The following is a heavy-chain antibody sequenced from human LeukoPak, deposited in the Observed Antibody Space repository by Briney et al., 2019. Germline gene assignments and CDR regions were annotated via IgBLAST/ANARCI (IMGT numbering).Heavy chain of an antibody. CDR3: ARALYGGNTFDY. D-gene: IGHD4-23*01. V-gene: IGHV3-7*01. J-gene: IGHJ4*02. CDR2: IKQDGSEK. Sequence: PGGSLRLSCAASGLTFSSYWMSWVRQAPGKGLEWVANIKQDGSEKYYVDSVKGRFTISRDNAKNSLYLQMNSLRAEDTAVYYCARALYGGNTFDYWGQGTLVTVSS. CDR1: GLTFSSYW.